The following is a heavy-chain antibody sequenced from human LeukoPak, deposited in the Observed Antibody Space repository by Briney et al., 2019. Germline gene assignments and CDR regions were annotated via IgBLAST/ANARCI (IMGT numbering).Heavy chain of an antibody. CDR3: ARGYYDFWSAYPN. CDR1: GFTFDDYA. Sequence: GGSLRLSCAASGFTFDDYAMHWVRQAPGKGLEWVSYISSSGTTIYYADSVKGRFTISRDNAKNSLYLQMNSLRAEDTAVYYCARGYYDFWSAYPNWGQGTLVTVSS. D-gene: IGHD3-3*01. CDR2: ISSSGTTI. V-gene: IGHV3-48*03. J-gene: IGHJ4*02.